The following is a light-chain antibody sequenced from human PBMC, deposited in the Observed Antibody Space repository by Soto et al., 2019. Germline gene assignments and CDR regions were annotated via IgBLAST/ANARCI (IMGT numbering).Light chain of an antibody. CDR3: QQLNSYPIT. CDR2: SAS. J-gene: IGKJ5*01. Sequence: IQLTQSPSSLSASVGERVTITCRASQGIVRYLAWYQQKPGKAPKLLIYSASTLQSGVPSGFTGSGSGTDFTLTISSLQPEDFATYYCQQLNSYPITFGQGTRLEIK. V-gene: IGKV1-9*01. CDR1: QGIVRY.